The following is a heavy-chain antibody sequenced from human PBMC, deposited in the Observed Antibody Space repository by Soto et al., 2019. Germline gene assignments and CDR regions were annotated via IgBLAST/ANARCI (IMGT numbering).Heavy chain of an antibody. J-gene: IGHJ5*02. Sequence: PSETLSLTCTVSGGSISSSSYYWGWIRQPPGKGLEWIGSIYYSGSTYYNPSLKSRVTISVDTSKNQFSLKLSSVTAADTAVYYCASRLMVRGVIMNWFDPWGQGTLVTVSS. CDR2: IYYSGST. D-gene: IGHD3-10*01. CDR1: GGSISSSSYY. V-gene: IGHV4-39*01. CDR3: ASRLMVRGVIMNWFDP.